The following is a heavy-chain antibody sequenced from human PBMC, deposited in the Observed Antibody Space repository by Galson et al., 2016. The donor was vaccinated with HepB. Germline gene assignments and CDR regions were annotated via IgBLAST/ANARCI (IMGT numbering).Heavy chain of an antibody. CDR1: GFTFNTFG. CDR2: ISFDGSSK. V-gene: IGHV3-30*03. Sequence: SLRLSCAASGFTFNTFGMHWVRQAPGKGLEWVALISFDGSSKYYVDSVKGRFTISRDNSKNTLFLQMNSLGVEDTAVYHCARDQTFYDFWTGNHPDHWGQGTLVTVSS. D-gene: IGHD3/OR15-3a*01. CDR3: ARDQTFYDFWTGNHPDH. J-gene: IGHJ4*02.